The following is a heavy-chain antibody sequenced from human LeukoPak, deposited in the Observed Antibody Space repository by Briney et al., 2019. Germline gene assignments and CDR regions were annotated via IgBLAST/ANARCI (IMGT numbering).Heavy chain of an antibody. V-gene: IGHV3-11*03. CDR1: GFTFSDYY. CDR2: ISSSSSYT. D-gene: IGHD3-22*01. CDR3: ARYHYYDSSGYYSNWFDP. J-gene: IGHJ5*02. Sequence: GGSLRLSCAASGFTFSDYYMSWTRQAPGKGLEWVSYISSSSSYTNYADSVKGRFTISRDNAKNSLYLQMNSLRAEDTAVYYCARYHYYDSSGYYSNWFDPWGQGTLVTVSS.